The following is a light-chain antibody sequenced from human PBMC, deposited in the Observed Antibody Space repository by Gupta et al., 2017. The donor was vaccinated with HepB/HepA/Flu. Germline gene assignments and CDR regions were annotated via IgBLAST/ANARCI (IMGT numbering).Light chain of an antibody. V-gene: IGKV2-28*01. J-gene: IGKJ4*01. Sequence: DIVMTQSPLYLPVTPGEPASISCRSSQSLLHSNGYNYLDWYLQKPGQSPQLLIYLGSNRASGVPDRFSGSGSGTDFTLKISRGEAEDVGVYYCMQALQTPPTFGGGTKVEIK. CDR2: LGS. CDR1: QSLLHSNGYNY. CDR3: MQALQTPPT.